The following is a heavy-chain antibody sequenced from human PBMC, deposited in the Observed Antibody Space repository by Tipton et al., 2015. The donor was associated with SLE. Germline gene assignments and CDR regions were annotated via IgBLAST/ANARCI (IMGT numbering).Heavy chain of an antibody. J-gene: IGHJ4*02. CDR2: INHSGST. CDR1: GGSFGDTY. V-gene: IGHV4-34*01. CDR3: ARDRYSSGWLALFDY. D-gene: IGHD6-19*01. Sequence: GLVKPSETLSLTCGVFGGSFGDTYWGWIRQPPGKGLEWIGEINHSGSTNYNPSLKSRVTISLDTSKNQFSLKLSSATAADTAVYYCARDRYSSGWLALFDYWGQGALVTVSS.